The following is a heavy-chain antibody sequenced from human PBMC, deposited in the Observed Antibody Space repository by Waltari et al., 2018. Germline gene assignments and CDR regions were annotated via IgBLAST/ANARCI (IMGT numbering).Heavy chain of an antibody. J-gene: IGHJ3*02. D-gene: IGHD3-10*01. CDR1: GFTFSSYA. CDR3: AKPLHYYGSGPYNDAIDI. CDR2: ISGSGGST. V-gene: IGHV3-23*01. Sequence: EVQLLESGGGLVQPGGSLRLSCAASGFTFSSYAMSWVRQAPGKGLEWVSAISGSGGSTDYADSVKGRFTISRDNSKNTLYLQMNSLRAEDTAVYYCAKPLHYYGSGPYNDAIDIWGQGTMVTVSS.